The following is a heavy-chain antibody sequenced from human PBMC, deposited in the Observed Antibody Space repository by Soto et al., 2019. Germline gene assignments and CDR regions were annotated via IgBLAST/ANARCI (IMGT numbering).Heavy chain of an antibody. J-gene: IGHJ4*02. D-gene: IGHD3-22*01. V-gene: IGHV3-21*02. Sequence: EVQLVESGGGLVKPGGSLRLSCAASGFTLSSYSMNWVRQAPGKGLEWVSSLSSSSSYIYYADSVKGRFTISRDNAKNSLYLQMDSLRSEDTAVYYCARIVSYYFDYWGQGTLVTVSS. CDR3: ARIVSYYFDY. CDR2: LSSSSSYI. CDR1: GFTLSSYS.